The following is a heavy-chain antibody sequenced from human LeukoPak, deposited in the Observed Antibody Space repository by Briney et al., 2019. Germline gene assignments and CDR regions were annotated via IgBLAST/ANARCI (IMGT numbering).Heavy chain of an antibody. D-gene: IGHD3-10*01. J-gene: IGHJ4*02. CDR3: ARNGRVRRVVKDLFEY. CDR1: GHTFTGYY. V-gene: IGHV1-18*04. CDR2: VSPYNGNT. Sequence: ASVKVSCKASGHTFTGYYMHWVRQAPGQGLEWMGRVSPYNGNTYYSQRFQGRVTISKDTSTGTAYMDLRNLRDDDTAMYYCARNGRVRRVVKDLFEYWGQGTLVAVSS.